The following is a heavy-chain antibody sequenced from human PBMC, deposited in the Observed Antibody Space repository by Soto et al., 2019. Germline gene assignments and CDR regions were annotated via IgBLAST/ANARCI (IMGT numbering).Heavy chain of an antibody. CDR3: TTDPHGSWYNYYGMDV. CDR2: IKSKTDGGTI. J-gene: IGHJ6*02. D-gene: IGHD6-13*01. CDR1: GFTFSNAW. V-gene: IGHV3-15*07. Sequence: EVQLVESGGGLVKPGGSLRLSCAASGFTFSNAWMNWVRQAPGKGLEWVGRIKSKTDGGTIDYAAPVKGRFTISRDDSKNTLYLQMNSLKTEDTAVYYCTTDPHGSWYNYYGMDVWGQGTTVTVSS.